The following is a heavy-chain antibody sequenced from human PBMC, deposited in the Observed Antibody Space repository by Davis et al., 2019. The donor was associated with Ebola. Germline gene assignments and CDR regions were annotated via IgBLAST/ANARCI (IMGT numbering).Heavy chain of an antibody. V-gene: IGHV1-3*01. CDR2: ISAGDGKT. Sequence: ASVKVSCTAAGYIFTRHFIHWVRQVPGQRLEWMGWISAGDGKTEYSQKFQGRVIMTSDTATTTAYMEVGSLRSDDTAVYYCARAQFPTTSDHWGQGTLVTVSS. J-gene: IGHJ4*02. CDR3: ARAQFPTTSDH. D-gene: IGHD1-1*01. CDR1: GYIFTRHF.